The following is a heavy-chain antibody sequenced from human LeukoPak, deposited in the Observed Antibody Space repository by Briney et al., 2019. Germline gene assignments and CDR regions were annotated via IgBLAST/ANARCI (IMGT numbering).Heavy chain of an antibody. Sequence: PGGSLRLSCAASGFTFSNAWMSWVRQAPGKGLEWVGRIKSKTDGGTTDYAAPVKGRFTISRDDSKNTLYLQMNSLKTEDTAVYYCTTGAYYDILTGYYGTDYWGQGTLVTVSS. CDR1: GFTFSNAW. CDR3: TTGAYYDILTGYYGTDY. D-gene: IGHD3-9*01. J-gene: IGHJ4*02. CDR2: IKSKTDGGTT. V-gene: IGHV3-15*01.